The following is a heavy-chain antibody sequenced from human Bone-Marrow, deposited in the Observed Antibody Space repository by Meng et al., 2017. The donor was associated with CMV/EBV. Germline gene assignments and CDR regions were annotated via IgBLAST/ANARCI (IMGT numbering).Heavy chain of an antibody. D-gene: IGHD5-24*01. Sequence: GESLKISCAASGFTFSDYEMNWVRQAPGKGLEWVSYISSSGSTIYYADSVKGRFTISRDNAKNSLYLQMNSLRAEDTAVYYCARERWGVGNWFDPWGQGTLVTVSS. V-gene: IGHV3-48*03. CDR1: GFTFSDYE. CDR3: ARERWGVGNWFDP. CDR2: ISSSGSTI. J-gene: IGHJ5*02.